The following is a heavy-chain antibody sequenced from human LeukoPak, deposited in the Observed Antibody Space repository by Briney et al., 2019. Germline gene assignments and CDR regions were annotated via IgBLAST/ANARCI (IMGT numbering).Heavy chain of an antibody. CDR3: ARDTTLVVPAAMIYYYYYMDV. V-gene: IGHV1-2*02. CDR1: GYTFTSYG. D-gene: IGHD2-2*01. CDR2: INPNSGGT. Sequence: AASVKVSCKASGYTFTSYGISWVRQAPGQGLEWMGWINPNSGGTNYAQKFQGRVTMTRDTSISTAYMELSRLRSDDTAVYYCARDTTLVVPAAMIYYYYYMDVWGKGTTVTVSS. J-gene: IGHJ6*03.